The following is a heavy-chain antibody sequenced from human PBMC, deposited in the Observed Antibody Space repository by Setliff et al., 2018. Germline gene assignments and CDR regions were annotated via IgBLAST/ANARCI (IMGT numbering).Heavy chain of an antibody. Sequence: SETLSLTCAVYGGSFTGYYWSWIRQTPTKGLEWICDIKHSGTTYYNPSLKSRVTISVDTAQNQFSLRLTSVTAADTAVYYSARTGTYRYFDYWGQGALVTVSS. D-gene: IGHD1-1*01. CDR3: ARTGTYRYFDY. J-gene: IGHJ4*02. CDR1: GGSFTGYY. CDR2: IKHSGTT. V-gene: IGHV4-34*01.